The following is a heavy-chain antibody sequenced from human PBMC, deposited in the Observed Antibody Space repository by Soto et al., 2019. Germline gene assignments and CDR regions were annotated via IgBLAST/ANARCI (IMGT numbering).Heavy chain of an antibody. V-gene: IGHV3-30-3*01. Sequence: QVQLVESGGGVVQPGRSLRLSCAASGFTFSNYIMHWVRKAPGKGLEWVAIILHDGNNKYYADSVKGRFTNSRDNSKNTLYLQMNSLRTEDTAIYYCARDDEGGSYCDLGYWGQGTLVTVSS. CDR2: ILHDGNNK. D-gene: IGHD3-10*01. CDR3: ARDDEGGSYCDLGY. CDR1: GFTFSNYI. J-gene: IGHJ4*02.